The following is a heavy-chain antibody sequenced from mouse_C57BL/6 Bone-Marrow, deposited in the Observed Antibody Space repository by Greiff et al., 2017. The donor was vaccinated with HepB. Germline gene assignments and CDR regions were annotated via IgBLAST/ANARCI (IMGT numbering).Heavy chain of an antibody. Sequence: EVQGVESGPELVKPGASVKIPCKASGYTFTDYNMDWVKQSHGKSLEWIGDINPNNGGTIYNQKFKGKATLTVDKSSSTAYMELRSLTSEDTAVYYCARNWAHWYFDVWGTGTTVTVSS. D-gene: IGHD4-1*01. CDR2: INPNNGGT. CDR1: GYTFTDYN. V-gene: IGHV1-18*01. CDR3: ARNWAHWYFDV. J-gene: IGHJ1*03.